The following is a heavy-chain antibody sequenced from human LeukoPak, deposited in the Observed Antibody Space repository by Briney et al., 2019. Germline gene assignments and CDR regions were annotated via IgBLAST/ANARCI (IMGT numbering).Heavy chain of an antibody. Sequence: PSETLSLTCTVAGGSMRSYYWSWIRQPPGKRLEWIGYIYYSGSTGYNPSLKSRVTISVDTSKSQFSLKLTSVTAADTAVYYCARECGGRTGWFDPWGQGTLVTVSS. CDR3: ARECGGRTGWFDP. V-gene: IGHV4-59*12. D-gene: IGHD2-15*01. J-gene: IGHJ5*02. CDR2: IYYSGST. CDR1: GGSMRSYY.